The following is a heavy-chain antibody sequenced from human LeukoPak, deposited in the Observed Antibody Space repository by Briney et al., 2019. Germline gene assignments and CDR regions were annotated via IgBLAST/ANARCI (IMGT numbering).Heavy chain of an antibody. V-gene: IGHV1-18*01. CDR2: ISAYNGNT. J-gene: IGHJ5*02. CDR3: ARDPRPSKYSSSWKHNWFDP. D-gene: IGHD6-13*01. CDR1: GYTFTSYG. Sequence: ASVTVSCKASGYTFTSYGISWVRQAPGQGLEWMGWISAYNGNTNYAQKLQGRVTMTTDTSTSTAYMELRSLRSDDTAVYYCARDPRPSKYSSSWKHNWFDPWGQGTPVTVSS.